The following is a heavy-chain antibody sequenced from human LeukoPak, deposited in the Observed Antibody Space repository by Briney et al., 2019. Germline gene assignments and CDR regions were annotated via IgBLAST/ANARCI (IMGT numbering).Heavy chain of an antibody. CDR3: AKAGGITMIVVKLDY. J-gene: IGHJ4*02. CDR1: GFTFSSYW. Sequence: GGSLRLSCAASGFTFSSYWMSWVRQAPGKGLEWVANIKQDGSEKYYVDSVKGRFTISRDNAKNSLYLQMNSLRAEDTAVYYCAKAGGITMIVVKLDYWGQGTLVTVSS. V-gene: IGHV3-7*03. D-gene: IGHD3-22*01. CDR2: IKQDGSEK.